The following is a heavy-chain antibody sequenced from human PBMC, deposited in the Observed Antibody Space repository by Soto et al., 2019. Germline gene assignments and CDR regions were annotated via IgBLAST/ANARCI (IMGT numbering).Heavy chain of an antibody. CDR3: AKEGGYSSSRGYFDY. V-gene: IGHV3-23*01. J-gene: IGHJ4*02. CDR1: GFTFSSYG. Sequence: GGSLRLSCAASGFTFSSYGMSWVRQAPGKGLEWVSGISGSGGSTYYADSVKGRFTISRDNPKNTLYLQMNSLRAEDTAVYYCAKEGGYSSSRGYFDYWGQGTLVTVSS. D-gene: IGHD6-13*01. CDR2: ISGSGGST.